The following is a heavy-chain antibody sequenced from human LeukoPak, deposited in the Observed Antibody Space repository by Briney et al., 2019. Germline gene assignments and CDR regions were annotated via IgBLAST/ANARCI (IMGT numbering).Heavy chain of an antibody. CDR2: IIPIFGTA. D-gene: IGHD2-2*02. CDR1: GGTFSSYA. CDR3: ARDRKPACSSTSCYNEPHYYYYYMDV. Sequence: SVKVSCKASGGTFSSYAISWVRQAPGQGLEWMGGIIPIFGTANYAQKFQGRVTITTDESTSTAYMELSSLRSEDTAVYYCARDRKPACSSTSCYNEPHYYYYYMDVWGKGTTVTVSS. J-gene: IGHJ6*03. V-gene: IGHV1-69*05.